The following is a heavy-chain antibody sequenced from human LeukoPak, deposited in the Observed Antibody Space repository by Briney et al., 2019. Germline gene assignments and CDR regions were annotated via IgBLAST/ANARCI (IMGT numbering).Heavy chain of an antibody. Sequence: RGSLRLSCTASGFTFTSYSMNWVRQAPGKGLEWVSYISSASGTIYYADSVKGRFTISRDNANNSLYLQMNSLRAEDTAVYYCARRTPGYCSGGSCYGFQHWGQGTLVTVSS. CDR2: ISSASGTI. D-gene: IGHD2-15*01. V-gene: IGHV3-48*04. CDR3: ARRTPGYCSGGSCYGFQH. CDR1: GFTFTSYS. J-gene: IGHJ1*01.